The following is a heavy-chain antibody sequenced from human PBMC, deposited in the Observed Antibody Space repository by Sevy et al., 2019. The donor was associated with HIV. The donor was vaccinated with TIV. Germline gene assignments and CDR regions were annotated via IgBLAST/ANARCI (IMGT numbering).Heavy chain of an antibody. V-gene: IGHV3-30*02. D-gene: IGHD5-18*01. CDR2: IRYDGGNK. CDR3: AKEYSYGYWIDY. Sequence: GESLKISCAASGFTFSSYGMHWVRQAPGKGLEWVAFIRYDGGNKYYADSVKGRFTISRDNSKNTLDLQMNSLRAEDTGVYYCAKEYSYGYWIDYWGQGSLVTVSS. CDR1: GFTFSSYG. J-gene: IGHJ4*02.